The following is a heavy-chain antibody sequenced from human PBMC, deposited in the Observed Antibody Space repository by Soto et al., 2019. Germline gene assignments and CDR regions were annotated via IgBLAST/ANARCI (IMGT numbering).Heavy chain of an antibody. CDR2: ISYDGSNK. CDR3: ASLRGYSYGLIDY. CDR1: GFTFSSYA. D-gene: IGHD5-18*01. Sequence: QVQLVESGGGVVQPGRSLRLSCAASGFTFSSYAMHWVRQAPGKGLEWVAVISYDGSNKYYADSVKGRFTISRDNSKNTLYLQMNSLRAEDTAVYYCASLRGYSYGLIDYWGQGTLVTVSS. J-gene: IGHJ4*02. V-gene: IGHV3-30-3*01.